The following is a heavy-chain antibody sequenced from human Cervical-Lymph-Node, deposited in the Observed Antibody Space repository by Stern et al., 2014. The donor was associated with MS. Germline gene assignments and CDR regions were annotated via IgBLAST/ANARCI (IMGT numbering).Heavy chain of an antibody. CDR2: FRSGNYGGTI. CDR1: GFTFGDYV. V-gene: IGHV3-49*03. Sequence: VQLVESGGGLVQPGRSLRLSCSASGFTFGDYVLSWFRQVPGKGLEWVGFFRSGNYGGTIEYAASVKGRFSISRDDSKNIAYLAMNTLKTEDTAVYFCSGRLDHLDLYYGMDVWGQGTTVSVSS. D-gene: IGHD1-1*01. CDR3: SGRLDHLDLYYGMDV. J-gene: IGHJ6*02.